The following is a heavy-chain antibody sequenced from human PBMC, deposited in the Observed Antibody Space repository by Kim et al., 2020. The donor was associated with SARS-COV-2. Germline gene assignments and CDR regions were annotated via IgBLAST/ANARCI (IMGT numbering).Heavy chain of an antibody. CDR1: GYTFTSYA. V-gene: IGHV1-3*01. CDR3: ARERGLGWPNFDY. CDR2: INAGNGNT. D-gene: IGHD7-27*01. Sequence: ASVKVSCKASGYTFTSYAMHWVRQAPGQRLEWMGWINAGNGNTKYSQKFQGRVTITRDTSASTAYMELSSLRSEDTAVYYCARERGLGWPNFDYWGQGTLVTVSS. J-gene: IGHJ4*02.